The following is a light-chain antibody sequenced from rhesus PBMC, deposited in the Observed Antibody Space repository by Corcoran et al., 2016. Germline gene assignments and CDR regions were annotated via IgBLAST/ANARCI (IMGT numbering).Light chain of an antibody. CDR1: ENVNNY. J-gene: IGKJ4*01. CDR3: QHCYGTPLT. Sequence: DIQMTQSPSSLSASVGDRVTITCRASENVNNYLNWYQQKPGKAPKLLIYKASTLQSGVPSRFSGSGSGTDYTFTISSLQPEDVATYYCQHCYGTPLTFGGGTKVELK. V-gene: IGKV1-74*01. CDR2: KAS.